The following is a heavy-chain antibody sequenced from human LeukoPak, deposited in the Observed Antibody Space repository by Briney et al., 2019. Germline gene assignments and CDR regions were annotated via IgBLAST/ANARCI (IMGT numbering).Heavy chain of an antibody. J-gene: IGHJ4*02. CDR2: IYSSGST. D-gene: IGHD1-26*01. CDR1: GASVSGSNYY. V-gene: IGHV4-39*01. Sequence: SETLSLTCAVSGASVSGSNYYWGWIRQPPGKGLEWIGNIYSSGSTYYNASLQSRVTVSIDTSKNQFSLRLNSVTAADTAMYYCAKSGGYGLIDYWGQGTRVTVSS. CDR3: AKSGGYGLIDY.